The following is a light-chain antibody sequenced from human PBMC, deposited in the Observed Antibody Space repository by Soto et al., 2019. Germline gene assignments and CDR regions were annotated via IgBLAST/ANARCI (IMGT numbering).Light chain of an antibody. V-gene: IGLV2-14*01. CDR1: SSDVGGYNY. CDR2: DVS. CDR3: SSYTSSSTPYV. Sequence: QSVLTQPASVYGSPGQSITISYTGASSDVGGYNYVSWYQQHPGKAPKLMIYDVSNRPSGVSNRFSGSKSGNTASLTISGLQAEDEADYYCSSYTSSSTPYVFGTGTKVTVL. J-gene: IGLJ1*01.